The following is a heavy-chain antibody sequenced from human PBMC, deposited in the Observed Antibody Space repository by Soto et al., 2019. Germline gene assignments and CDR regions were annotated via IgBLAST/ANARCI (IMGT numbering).Heavy chain of an antibody. CDR1: GFTFNNYA. CDR2: ISHDGNNK. V-gene: IGHV3-30-3*01. CDR3: ARDLISIFPHVPHYGMNV. D-gene: IGHD3-3*01. Sequence: GGSLRLSCAASGFTFNNYAIHWVRQAPGKGLEWLAAISHDGNNKYYADSVRGRFTISRDNSRNTLYLQMNNLTVEDTAMFYYARDLISIFPHVPHYGMNVGGQGTWVTVSS. J-gene: IGHJ6*02.